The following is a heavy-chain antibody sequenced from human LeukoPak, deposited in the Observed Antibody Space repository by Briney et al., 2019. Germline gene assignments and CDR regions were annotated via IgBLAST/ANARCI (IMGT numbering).Heavy chain of an antibody. J-gene: IGHJ6*03. CDR2: INPNSGGT. CDR1: GYTFTGYY. CDR3: ARDPVVNENPARYYYYMDV. V-gene: IGHV1-2*02. Sequence: ASVKVSCKASGYTFTGYYMHWVRQAPGQGLEWMGWINPNSGGTNYAQKFQGRVTMTRDTSISTAYMELSRLRSDDTAVYYCARDPVVNENPARYYYYMDVWGKGTTVTVSS. D-gene: IGHD4-23*01.